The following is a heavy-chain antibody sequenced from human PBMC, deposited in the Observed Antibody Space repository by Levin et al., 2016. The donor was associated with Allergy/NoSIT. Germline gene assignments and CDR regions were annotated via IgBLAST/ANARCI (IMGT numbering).Heavy chain of an antibody. CDR2: IYPGQSET. V-gene: IGHV5-51*01. Sequence: GGSLRLSCKGSGYTFTNDWIAWVRQMPGKGLEWMGIIYPGQSETRYSPSFQGQVIISVDKSARTAFLQWSSLRASDTAIYYCARHRSGNYRNYGMDVWGQGTAVTVSS. J-gene: IGHJ6*02. CDR3: ARHRSGNYRNYGMDV. CDR1: GYTFTNDW. D-gene: IGHD3-10*01.